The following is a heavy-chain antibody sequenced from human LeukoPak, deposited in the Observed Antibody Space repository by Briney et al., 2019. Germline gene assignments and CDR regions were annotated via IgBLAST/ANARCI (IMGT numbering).Heavy chain of an antibody. D-gene: IGHD2-2*01. CDR3: ARKEGYCSSASGSSCCIPH. J-gene: IGHJ4*02. V-gene: IGHV4-34*01. CDR1: GGPFSGYY. Sequence: SETLSLTCAVYGGPFSGYYWSWIRQPPGKGLEWIGEINHSGSTNYNPSLKSRVTISVDTSKNQFSLKLSSVTAADTAVYCCARKEGYCSSASGSSCCIPHWGQGTLITVSS. CDR2: INHSGST.